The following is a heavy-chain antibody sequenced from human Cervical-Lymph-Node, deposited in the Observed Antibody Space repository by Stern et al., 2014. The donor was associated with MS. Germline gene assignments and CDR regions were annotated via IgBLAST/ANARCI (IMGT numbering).Heavy chain of an antibody. J-gene: IGHJ4*02. Sequence: VQLVESGGRVVQPGKSLRLSCEASGFTFRNYSMQWVRQAPGQGLEWLGFLAYDGSQEFYADSLKGRFTISRDNSKNTLYLQMSSLRPEDTAVYYCAKVKWLHDLWSGYCDNWGQGTLVTVSS. CDR2: LAYDGSQE. CDR1: GFTFRNYS. D-gene: IGHD3-3*01. V-gene: IGHV3-30*04. CDR3: AKVKWLHDLWSGYCDN.